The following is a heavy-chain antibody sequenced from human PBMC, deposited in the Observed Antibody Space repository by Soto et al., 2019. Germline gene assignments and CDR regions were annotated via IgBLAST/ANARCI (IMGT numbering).Heavy chain of an antibody. CDR3: ARDPRWDARTPYGMDV. V-gene: IGHV3-33*01. D-gene: IGHD1-26*01. CDR2: IWYDGSKK. Sequence: QVQLVESGGGVVQPGRSLRLSCTESGFTISSYGMHWVRQAPGKGLEWVASIWYDGSKKNYADSVKGRFTISRDNSNNTPYLQMNSLRVEDTAVYYCARDPRWDARTPYGMDVWGQGTTVSVSS. J-gene: IGHJ6*02. CDR1: GFTISSYG.